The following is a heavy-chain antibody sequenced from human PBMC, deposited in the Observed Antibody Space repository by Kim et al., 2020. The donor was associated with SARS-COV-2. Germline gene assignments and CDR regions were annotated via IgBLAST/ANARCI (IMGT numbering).Heavy chain of an antibody. J-gene: IGHJ4*02. V-gene: IGHV1-2*06. Sequence: ASVKVSCKASGYTFTGYYMHWVRQAPGQGLEWMGRINPNSGGTNYAQKFQGRVTMTRDTSISTAYMELSRLRSDDTAVYYCARAAVVVPAVNSWYSSGWYVGYFDYWGQGTLVTVSS. D-gene: IGHD6-19*01. CDR3: ARAAVVVPAVNSWYSSGWYVGYFDY. CDR2: INPNSGGT. CDR1: GYTFTGYY.